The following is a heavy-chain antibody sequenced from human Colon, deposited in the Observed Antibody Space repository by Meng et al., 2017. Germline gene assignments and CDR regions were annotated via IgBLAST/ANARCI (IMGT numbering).Heavy chain of an antibody. J-gene: IGHJ4*02. CDR3: ARDVSGCHIDY. CDR2: IHWKGGST. D-gene: IGHD3-3*02. V-gene: IGHV3-20*01. CDR1: GFTFDDYG. Sequence: GGSLRLSCAASGFTFDDYGMSWVRQAPGKGLEWVSGIHWKGGSTGYADSVKGRFTISRDNAKNSLYLQMNSRSAEDTAWYHWARDVSGCHIDYSGQGTLVTVSS.